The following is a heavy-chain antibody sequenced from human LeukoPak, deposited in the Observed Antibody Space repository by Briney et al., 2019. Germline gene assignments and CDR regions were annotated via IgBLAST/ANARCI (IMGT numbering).Heavy chain of an antibody. CDR1: GGTFSSYA. CDR3: ARGSSYDFWSGYFDY. Sequence: SVKVSCKASGGTFSSYAISRVRQAPGQGLEWMGGISPIFGTANDAQKFQGRVTITTDESTSTAYMELSSLRSEDTAVYYCARGSSYDFWSGYFDYWDQGTLVTVSS. CDR2: ISPIFGTA. V-gene: IGHV1-69*05. D-gene: IGHD3-3*01. J-gene: IGHJ4*02.